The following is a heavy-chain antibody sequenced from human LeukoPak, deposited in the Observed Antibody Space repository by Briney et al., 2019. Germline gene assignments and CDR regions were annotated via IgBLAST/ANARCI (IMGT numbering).Heavy chain of an antibody. V-gene: IGHV3-30*03. D-gene: IGHD5-24*01. CDR1: GFTFSNHG. Sequence: PGGSLRLSCAASGFTFSNHGMNWVRQAPGKGLEWVAVISYDGSNKYYADSVKGRFTISRDNSKNTVYLQMHSLRAEDTAFYYCARARRWLQFDFDYWGQGTLVPVSS. CDR3: ARARRWLQFDFDY. CDR2: ISYDGSNK. J-gene: IGHJ4*02.